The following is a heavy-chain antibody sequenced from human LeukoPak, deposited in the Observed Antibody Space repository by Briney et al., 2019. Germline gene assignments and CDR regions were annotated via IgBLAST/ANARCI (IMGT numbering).Heavy chain of an antibody. Sequence: KPGGSLRLSCAASGFTFSDHYMRWIRQAPGKGLEWVSYISSSGSTIYYADSVKGRFTISRDNAKNSLYLQMNSLRAEDTDVYYCGRERSSGGLKYWGQGTLVTVSS. CDR3: GRERSSGGLKY. V-gene: IGHV3-11*01. CDR1: GFTFSDHY. J-gene: IGHJ4*02. D-gene: IGHD6-25*01. CDR2: ISSSGSTI.